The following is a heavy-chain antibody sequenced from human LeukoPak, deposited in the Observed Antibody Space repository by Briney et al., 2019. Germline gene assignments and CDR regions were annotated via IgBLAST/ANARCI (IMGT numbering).Heavy chain of an antibody. CDR2: IRSKAYGGTT. D-gene: IGHD3-22*01. CDR3: TRDDLYYYDSSGYYD. J-gene: IGHJ1*01. CDR1: GFTFGDYA. V-gene: IGHV3-49*04. Sequence: GGSLRLSCTASGFTFGDYAMSWVRQAPGKGLEWVGFIRSKAYGGTTEYAASVKGRFTISRDDFKSIAYLQMNSLKTEDTAVYYCTRDDLYYYDSSGYYDWGQGTLVTVSS.